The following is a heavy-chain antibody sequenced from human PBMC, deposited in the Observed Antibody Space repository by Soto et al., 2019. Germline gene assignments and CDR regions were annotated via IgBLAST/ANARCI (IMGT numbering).Heavy chain of an antibody. V-gene: IGHV4-59*01. CDR1: GGSISSYY. CDR2: IYYSGRT. CDR3: ARVREDWFDP. J-gene: IGHJ5*02. D-gene: IGHD1-26*01. Sequence: SETLSLTCTVSGGSISSYYWSWIRQPPGKGLEWIGYIYYSGRTNYNPSLKSRVTISVDTSKNQFSLNLSSVTAANTAVYYCARVREDWFDPWGQGTLVTVSS.